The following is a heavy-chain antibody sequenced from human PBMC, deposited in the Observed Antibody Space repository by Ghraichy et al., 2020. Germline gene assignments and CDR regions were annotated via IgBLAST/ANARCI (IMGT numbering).Heavy chain of an antibody. V-gene: IGHV4-61*01. CDR1: GGSVSSGSYY. D-gene: IGHD5-24*01. Sequence: SETLSLTCTVSGGSVSSGSYYWSWIRQPPGKGLEWIGYIYYSGSTNYNPSLKSRVTISVETSKNQFSLKLSSVTAADTAVYYCVRRRDGYKAQWYFDLWGRGTLVTVSS. J-gene: IGHJ2*01. CDR2: IYYSGST. CDR3: VRRRDGYKAQWYFDL.